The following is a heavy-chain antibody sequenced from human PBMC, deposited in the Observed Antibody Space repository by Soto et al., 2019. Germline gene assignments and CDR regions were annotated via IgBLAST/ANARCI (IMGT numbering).Heavy chain of an antibody. Sequence: QVQLQESGPGLVKPSGTLSLTCAVSSGSISSSNWWSWVRQPPGKGMEWIGEIYHSGSTNYNPSLTSQVTISVDKSKNPFSLKLGSVTAADPPVYYCARKGARSSWGFDYWGQGTLVTVSS. V-gene: IGHV4-4*02. J-gene: IGHJ4*02. CDR2: IYHSGST. CDR1: SGSISSSNW. D-gene: IGHD6-13*01. CDR3: ARKGARSSWGFDY.